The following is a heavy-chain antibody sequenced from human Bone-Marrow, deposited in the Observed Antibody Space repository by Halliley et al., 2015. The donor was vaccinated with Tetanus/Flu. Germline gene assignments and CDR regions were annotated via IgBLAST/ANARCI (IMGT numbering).Heavy chain of an antibody. CDR3: ARAPDPIYDFWTGDIKAAYFGL. CDR2: ISGNGRKT. J-gene: IGHJ4*02. CDR1: GFNFRDST. Sequence: SLRLSCAASGFNFRDSTMNWVRQAPGTGLEWVSGISGNGRKTYSAVSVKGRFTISRDNSKNTLSLQMNSLRHEDTAVYFCARAPDPIYDFWTGDIKAAYFGLWGQGTLVTVSS. D-gene: IGHD3-3*01. V-gene: IGHV3-23*01.